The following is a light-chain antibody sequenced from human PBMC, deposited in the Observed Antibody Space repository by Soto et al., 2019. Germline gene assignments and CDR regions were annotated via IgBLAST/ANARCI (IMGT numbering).Light chain of an antibody. V-gene: IGKV3-15*01. CDR2: AAS. Sequence: EIVLTQSPGTLSLSPGERATLSCRASQTINSRDLAWYQQKPGQPPRLLIYAASTRATDVPARFSGSGSGTEFTLTISSLQSEDFAVYYCQQYKLWWTFGQGTKVDIK. CDR3: QQYKLWWT. J-gene: IGKJ1*01. CDR1: QTINSRD.